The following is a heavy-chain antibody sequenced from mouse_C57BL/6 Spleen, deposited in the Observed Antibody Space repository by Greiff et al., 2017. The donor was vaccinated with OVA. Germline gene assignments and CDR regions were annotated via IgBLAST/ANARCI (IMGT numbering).Heavy chain of an antibody. CDR1: GFTFSSYA. J-gene: IGHJ1*03. CDR2: ISDGGSYT. D-gene: IGHD1-1*01. CDR3: ARGITTVVALWYFDV. Sequence: EVQLKESGGGLVKPGGSLKLSCAASGFTFSSYAMSWVRQTPEKRLEWVATISDGGSYTYYPDNVKGRFTISRDNAKNNLYLQMSHLKSEDTAMYYCARGITTVVALWYFDVWGTGTTVTVSS. V-gene: IGHV5-4*01.